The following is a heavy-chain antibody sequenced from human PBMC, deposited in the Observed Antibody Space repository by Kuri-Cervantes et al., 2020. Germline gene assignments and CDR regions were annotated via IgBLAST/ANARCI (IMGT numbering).Heavy chain of an antibody. CDR3: ARTPVGGPHNY. D-gene: IGHD3-10*01. CDR2: INPNSGGT. V-gene: IGHV1-2*02. Sequence: ASVKVSCKATGYTSTGYYMHWVRQAPGQGLEWMGWINPNSGGTNYAQKFQGRVTMTRDTSISTAYMELSRLRSDDTAVYYCARTPVGGPHNYWGQGTLVTVSS. J-gene: IGHJ4*02. CDR1: GYTSTGYY.